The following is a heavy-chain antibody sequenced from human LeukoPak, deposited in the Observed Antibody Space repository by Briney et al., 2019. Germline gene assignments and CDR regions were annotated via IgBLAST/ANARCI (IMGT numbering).Heavy chain of an antibody. J-gene: IGHJ6*03. CDR1: EFSVGSNY. V-gene: IGHV3-23*01. D-gene: IGHD2-2*01. CDR3: ARVGSQYGYYYYMDV. CDR2: ISGSGGST. Sequence: GGSLRLSCAASEFSVGSNYMTWVRQAPGKGLEWVSAISGSGGSTYYADSVKGRFTISRDNSKNTLYLQMNSLRAEDTAVYYCARVGSQYGYYYYMDVWGKGTTVTVSS.